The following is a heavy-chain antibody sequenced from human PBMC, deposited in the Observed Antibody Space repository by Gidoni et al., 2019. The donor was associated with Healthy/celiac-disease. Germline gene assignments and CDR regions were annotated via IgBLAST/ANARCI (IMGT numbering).Heavy chain of an antibody. CDR3: ARVSAIFGRSYYYYGMDV. Sequence: QVQLVESGGGVVQPGRSLRLSCAASGFAFSSYGMHWVRQAPGKGLEWVAVIWYDGSNKYYADSVQGRFTISRDNSKNTLYLQMNSLRAEDTAVYYCARVSAIFGRSYYYYGMDVWGQGTTVTVSS. CDR1: GFAFSSYG. V-gene: IGHV3-33*01. J-gene: IGHJ6*02. CDR2: IWYDGSNK. D-gene: IGHD3-3*01.